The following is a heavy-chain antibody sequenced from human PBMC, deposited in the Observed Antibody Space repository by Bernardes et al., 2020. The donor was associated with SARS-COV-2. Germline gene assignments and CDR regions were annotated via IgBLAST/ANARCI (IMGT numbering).Heavy chain of an antibody. D-gene: IGHD3-3*01. CDR2: IVGSGETA. CDR3: AKDDATHDFWSGGFDNYYPMDA. J-gene: IGHJ6*02. Sequence: GGSLRLSCSASGLTFSLYAMGWVRQAPGRGLQWISSIVGSGETAFYADSVKGRFTISRDNSNNNLFLQMSGLTADYTAIYFCAKDDATHDFWSGGFDNYYPMDAWGQGTAVTVSS. CDR1: GLTFSLYA. V-gene: IGHV3-23*01.